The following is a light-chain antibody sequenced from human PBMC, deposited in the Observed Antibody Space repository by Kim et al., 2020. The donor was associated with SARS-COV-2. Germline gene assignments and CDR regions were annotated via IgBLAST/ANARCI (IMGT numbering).Light chain of an antibody. Sequence: ASVGDRLTITCRASQTIGDWLAWYQQKPGRAPKLLIYEASTLQSGVPSRFSGSGSGTVFTLTISSLQPDDFATYYCQQYNTYSVTFGQGTKVDIK. CDR3: QQYNTYSVT. J-gene: IGKJ1*01. CDR2: EAS. CDR1: QTIGDW. V-gene: IGKV1-5*03.